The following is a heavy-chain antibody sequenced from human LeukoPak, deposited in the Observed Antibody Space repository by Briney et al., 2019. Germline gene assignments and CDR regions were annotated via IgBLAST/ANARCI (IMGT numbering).Heavy chain of an antibody. Sequence: SETLSLTCTVSGGSISSYYWSWIRQPPGKGLEWIGYIYYSGSTNYNPSLKSRVTISVDTSKNQFSLKLSSVTAADTAVYYCASTSVLRYFDWLPYPDYWGQGTLVTVSS. CDR3: ASTSVLRYFDWLPYPDY. J-gene: IGHJ4*02. D-gene: IGHD3-9*01. V-gene: IGHV4-59*08. CDR2: IYYSGST. CDR1: GGSISSYY.